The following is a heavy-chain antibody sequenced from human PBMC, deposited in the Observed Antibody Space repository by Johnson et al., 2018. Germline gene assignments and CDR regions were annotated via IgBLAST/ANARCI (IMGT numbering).Heavy chain of an antibody. D-gene: IGHD3-3*01. CDR3: AKDRGDDIWGGDSFYCMDV. CDR2: ISYDGSNK. Sequence: QVQLVQSGGGVVQPGRSLRLSCAASGFTFSSYGMHWVRQAPGKGLEWVAVISYDGSNKYYADSVKGRFTISRDNSKNTLYLQMSSLRAEDTALYYCAKDRGDDIWGGDSFYCMDVWGQGTAVTVSS. CDR1: GFTFSSYG. V-gene: IGHV3-30*18. J-gene: IGHJ6*02.